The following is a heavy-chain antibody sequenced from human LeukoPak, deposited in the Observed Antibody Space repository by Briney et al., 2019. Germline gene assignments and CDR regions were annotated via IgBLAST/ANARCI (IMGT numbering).Heavy chain of an antibody. D-gene: IGHD5/OR15-5a*01. CDR2: INPTGGAT. CDR3: ARLVGLSTTASY. V-gene: IGHV1-2*02. J-gene: IGHJ4*02. Sequence: ASVKVSCKASGYSFIGYYLHWVRQAPGQGLEWMGWINPTGGATNYAQKFQDRVTMTRDTSINTAYMELSRLRSDDTAVYYCARLVGLSTTASYWGQGTLVIVSS. CDR1: GYSFIGYY.